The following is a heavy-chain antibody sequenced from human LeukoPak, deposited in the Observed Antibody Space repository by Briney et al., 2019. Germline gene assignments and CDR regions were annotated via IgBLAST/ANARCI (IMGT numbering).Heavy chain of an antibody. CDR1: GYTFTGYF. CDR2: IIPIFGTA. V-gene: IGHV1-69*05. D-gene: IGHD3-22*01. CDR3: ARVGDYYDSSGYYDY. J-gene: IGHJ4*02. Sequence: SVKVSCKASGYTFTGYFMHWVRPAPGQGLEWMGGIIPIFGTANYAQKFQGRVTITTDESTSTAYMELSSLRSEDTAVYYCARVGDYYDSSGYYDYWGQGTLVTVSS.